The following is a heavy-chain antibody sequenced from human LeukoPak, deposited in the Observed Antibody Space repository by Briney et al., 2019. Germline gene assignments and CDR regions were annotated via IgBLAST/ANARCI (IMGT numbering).Heavy chain of an antibody. D-gene: IGHD3-9*01. J-gene: IGHJ5*02. Sequence: SETLSLTCTVSGGSISSGDYYWSWIRQPPGKGLEWIGYIYYSGSTYYNPSLKSRVTISVDTSKNQFSLKLSSVTAADTAVYYCARDIPHYDILTTAGSGWFDPWGLGTLVTVSS. CDR2: IYYSGST. CDR1: GGSISSGDYY. CDR3: ARDIPHYDILTTAGSGWFDP. V-gene: IGHV4-30-4*01.